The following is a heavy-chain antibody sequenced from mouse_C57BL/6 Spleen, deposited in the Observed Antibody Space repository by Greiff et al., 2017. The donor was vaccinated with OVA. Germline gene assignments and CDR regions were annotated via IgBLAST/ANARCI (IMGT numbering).Heavy chain of an antibody. D-gene: IGHD1-1*01. V-gene: IGHV1-52*01. Sequence: QVQLQQPGAELVRPGSSVKLSCKASGYTFTSYWMHWVKQRPIQGLEWIGNIDPSDSETHYNQKFKDKATLTVDKSSSTAYMQLSSLTSEDSAVYYCARGGITTVVATDYAMDYWGQGTSVTVSS. CDR1: GYTFTSYW. J-gene: IGHJ4*01. CDR3: ARGGITTVVATDYAMDY. CDR2: IDPSDSET.